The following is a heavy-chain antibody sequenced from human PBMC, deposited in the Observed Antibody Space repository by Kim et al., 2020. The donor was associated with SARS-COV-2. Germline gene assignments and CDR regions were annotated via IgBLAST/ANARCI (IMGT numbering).Heavy chain of an antibody. Sequence: SETLSLTCTVSGDSLNSNGYYWGWIRQPTGKGLEWIGSIYYSGKSYYNPSLSSRVTMSIHTSKSQFSLNLSSVTAADTAIYYCARQLELYYFFYYGLDVWGRGTTVTVSS. J-gene: IGHJ6*02. V-gene: IGHV4-39*01. CDR3: ARQLELYYFFYYGLDV. D-gene: IGHD1-7*01. CDR2: IYYSGKS. CDR1: GDSLNSNGYY.